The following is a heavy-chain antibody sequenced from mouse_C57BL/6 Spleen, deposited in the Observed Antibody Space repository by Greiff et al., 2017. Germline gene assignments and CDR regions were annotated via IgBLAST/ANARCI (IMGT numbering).Heavy chain of an antibody. J-gene: IGHJ4*01. CDR3: ARGAMDY. Sequence: VQLQQSGPELVKPGASVKISCKASGYSFTGYYMNWVKQSPEKSLEWIGEINPSTGGTTYNQKFKAKATLTVDKSSSTAYMQLKVLTSEDSAVYYCARGAMDYWGQGTSVTVSS. V-gene: IGHV1-42*01. CDR1: GYSFTGYY. CDR2: INPSTGGT.